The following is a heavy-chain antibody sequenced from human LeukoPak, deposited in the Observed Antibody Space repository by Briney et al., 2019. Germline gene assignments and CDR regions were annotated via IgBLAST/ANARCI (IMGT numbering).Heavy chain of an antibody. V-gene: IGHV4-34*01. Sequence: PSETLSLTCAVYGGSFSGYYWSWIRQPPGKGLEWIGEINHSGSTNYSPSLKSRVTISVDTSKNQFSLKLSSVTAADTAVYYCARHIVYYYGSGSYWSYYYYYMDVWGKGTTVTISS. CDR2: INHSGST. D-gene: IGHD3-10*01. CDR3: ARHIVYYYGSGSYWSYYYYYMDV. J-gene: IGHJ6*03. CDR1: GGSFSGYY.